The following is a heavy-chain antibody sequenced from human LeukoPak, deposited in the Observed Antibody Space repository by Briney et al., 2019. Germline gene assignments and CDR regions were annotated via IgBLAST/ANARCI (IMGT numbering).Heavy chain of an antibody. CDR1: GYTFTSYA. J-gene: IGHJ4*02. CDR2: INTNTGNP. CDR3: ARPIRGGDGIAAAFDY. D-gene: IGHD6-13*01. Sequence: VASVKVSCKASGYTFTSYAMNWVRQAPGQGLEWMGWINTNTGNPTYAQGFTGRFVFSLDTSVSTAYLQISSLKAEDTAVYYCARPIRGGDGIAAAFDYWGQGTLVTVSS. V-gene: IGHV7-4-1*02.